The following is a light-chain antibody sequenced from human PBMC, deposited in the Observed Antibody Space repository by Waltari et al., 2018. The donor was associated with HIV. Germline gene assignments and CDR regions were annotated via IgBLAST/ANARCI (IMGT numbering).Light chain of an antibody. CDR1: TLRAHY. J-gene: IGLJ2*01. CDR2: QDS. V-gene: IGLV3-1*01. Sequence: SSDLTQPTPVSVSPRQSATIPHYGDTLRAHYACWYQQKPSQSPVLVIYQDSKRPAGIAERFSGSNSGNTATLTISGTQAMDEADYYGQAWDSSTVVFGGGTKLTVL. CDR3: QAWDSSTVV.